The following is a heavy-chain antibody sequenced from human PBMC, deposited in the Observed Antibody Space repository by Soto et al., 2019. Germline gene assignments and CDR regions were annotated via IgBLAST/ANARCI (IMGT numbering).Heavy chain of an antibody. V-gene: IGHV3-21*02. CDR2: ITSSSSYI. CDR3: ARDRHSGVDLKY. Sequence: EVQLVESGGGLVKPGGSLRLSCAASGFTFDSYAMTWVRQAPGMGLEWVASITSSSSYIYYADSLKGRFTISRDNAKNSLFLQMNSLRADDTAVYYCARDRHSGVDLKYWGQGTLVTVSS. J-gene: IGHJ4*02. CDR1: GFTFDSYA. D-gene: IGHD1-26*01.